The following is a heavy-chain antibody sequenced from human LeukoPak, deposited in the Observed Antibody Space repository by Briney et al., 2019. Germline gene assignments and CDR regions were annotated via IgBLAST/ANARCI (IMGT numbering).Heavy chain of an antibody. Sequence: PGGSLRLSCAASGFSFSDYYMSWIRQAPGKGLEWVSYISEGGYTIFYADSVKGRFTISRDNAKNSLYLQMNSLRAEDTGVYYCAKDRIGYCSSASCPYDYWGQGTQVTVSS. D-gene: IGHD2-2*03. J-gene: IGHJ4*02. V-gene: IGHV3-11*04. CDR1: GFSFSDYY. CDR3: AKDRIGYCSSASCPYDY. CDR2: ISEGGYTI.